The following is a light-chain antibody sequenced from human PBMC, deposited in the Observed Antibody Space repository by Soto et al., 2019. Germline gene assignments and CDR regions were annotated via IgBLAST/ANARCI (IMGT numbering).Light chain of an antibody. CDR2: AAS. Sequence: AVQMSQYTSCLSASVGDRDIITCRASQGIRNDLGWYQQKPGKAPKLLIYAASSLQSGLPSRFSGSGSGTDFTLTICSLQPEDFATYYCLPDYNYPPTSGQGTKVEIK. CDR3: LPDYNYPPT. CDR1: QGIRND. V-gene: IGKV1-6*01. J-gene: IGKJ1*01.